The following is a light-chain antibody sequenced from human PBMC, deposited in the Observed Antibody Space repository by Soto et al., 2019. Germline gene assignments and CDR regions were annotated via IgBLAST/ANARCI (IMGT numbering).Light chain of an antibody. J-gene: IGKJ1*01. Sequence: DVVMTQSPDSLAGSLGERATINCKSSQSLLSNSNNKNYLAWYRQRPGQPPKLLIYWASARDSGVPDRFSGSGSGADFTLTISRLQAEDVAVYYCQQYYSTPQTFGQGTKVEVK. V-gene: IGKV4-1*01. CDR2: WAS. CDR1: QSLLSNSNNKNY. CDR3: QQYYSTPQT.